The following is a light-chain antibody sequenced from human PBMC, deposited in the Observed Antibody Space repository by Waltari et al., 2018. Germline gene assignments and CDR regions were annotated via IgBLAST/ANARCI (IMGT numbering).Light chain of an antibody. CDR1: SLRRYF. CDR2: GKN. J-gene: IGLJ3*02. CDR3: NSRDTNNHWV. V-gene: IGLV3-19*01. Sequence: SSELTQDPAVSVALGQTVRITCQGDSLRRYFTSWYQQKPGQAPVLVMYGKNIRPAGIPDRISGSRSGNTASLTITGTQAEDEADYYCNSRDTNNHWVFGGGTKLTVL.